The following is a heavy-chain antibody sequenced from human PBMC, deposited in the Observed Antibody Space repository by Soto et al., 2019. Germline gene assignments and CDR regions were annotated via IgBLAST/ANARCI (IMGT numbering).Heavy chain of an antibody. Sequence: GGSLRLSCAASGFTFDDYAMHWVRQAPGKGLEWVSGISWNSGSIGYADSVKGRFTISRDNAKNSLYLQMNSLRAEDTALYYCAKVIMPYDILTGDAFDIWGQGTMVTVSS. CDR2: ISWNSGSI. D-gene: IGHD3-9*01. CDR3: AKVIMPYDILTGDAFDI. V-gene: IGHV3-9*01. CDR1: GFTFDDYA. J-gene: IGHJ3*02.